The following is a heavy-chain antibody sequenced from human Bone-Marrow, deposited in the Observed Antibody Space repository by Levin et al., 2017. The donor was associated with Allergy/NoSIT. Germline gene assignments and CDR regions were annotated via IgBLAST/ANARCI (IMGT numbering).Heavy chain of an antibody. Sequence: SVKVSCKASGGTFSSYAISWVRQAPGQGLEWMGGIIPIFGTANYAQKFQGRVTITADKSTSTAYMELSSLRSEDTAVYYCARGRSTAVAGKKLNYYYYGMDVWGQGTTVTVSS. J-gene: IGHJ6*02. V-gene: IGHV1-69*06. D-gene: IGHD6-19*01. CDR2: IIPIFGTA. CDR1: GGTFSSYA. CDR3: ARGRSTAVAGKKLNYYYYGMDV.